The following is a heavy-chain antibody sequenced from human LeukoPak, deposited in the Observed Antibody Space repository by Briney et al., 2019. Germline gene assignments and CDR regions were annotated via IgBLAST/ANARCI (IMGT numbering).Heavy chain of an antibody. Sequence: GGSLRLSCAASGFTFRTSGMNWVRQAPGKGLEWVSYISSSGTTISYAQSVKGRFTISRDNAKNSLYLQMNSLRAEDTAVYYCARDIVVVPLVMGWFDPWGQGTLVTVSS. V-gene: IGHV3-48*04. CDR2: ISSSGTTI. CDR3: ARDIVVVPLVMGWFDP. D-gene: IGHD2-2*01. J-gene: IGHJ5*02. CDR1: GFTFRTSG.